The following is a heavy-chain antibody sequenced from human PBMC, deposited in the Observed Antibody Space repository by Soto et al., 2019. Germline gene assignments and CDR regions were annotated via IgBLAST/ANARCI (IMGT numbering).Heavy chain of an antibody. CDR3: ARDGGYCSSTSCYYFDN. J-gene: IGHJ4*02. CDR2: IWHDGSNK. D-gene: IGHD2-2*01. Sequence: QVQLVESGGGVVQPGRSQRLSCTASGFTFSSYGMHWVRQAAGKGLEWVAIIWHDGSNKYYADSVKGRFTISRDNSKNTLYLEMNSLRVEDTAVYFCARDGGYCSSTSCYYFDNWGQGTLVTVSS. CDR1: GFTFSSYG. V-gene: IGHV3-33*01.